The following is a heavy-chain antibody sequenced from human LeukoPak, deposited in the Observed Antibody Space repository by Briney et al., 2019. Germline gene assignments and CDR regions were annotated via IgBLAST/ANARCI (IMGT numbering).Heavy chain of an antibody. CDR2: IRSKANSYAT. CDR3: TSAQIFGQEYYYYYYMDV. J-gene: IGHJ6*03. D-gene: IGHD3/OR15-3a*01. V-gene: IGHV3-73*01. Sequence: GGSLRLSCAASGFTFSGSAMHWVRQASGKGLEWVGRIRSKANSYATAYAASVKGRFTISRDDSKNTAYLQMNSLKTEDTAVYYCTSAQIFGQEYYYYYYMDVWGKGTTVTVSS. CDR1: GFTFSGSA.